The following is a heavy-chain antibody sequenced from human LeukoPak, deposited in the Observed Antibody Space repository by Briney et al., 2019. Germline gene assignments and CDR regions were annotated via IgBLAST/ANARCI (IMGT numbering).Heavy chain of an antibody. V-gene: IGHV4-59*01. Sequence: SETLSLTCTVSGGSISSYYWSWIRQPPGKGLEWIGYIYYSGSTNYNPSLKSRVTISVDTSKNQFSLKLSSVTAADTAVYYCARDGGYCSGGSCQPFDYWGQGTLVTVSS. CDR1: GGSISSYY. CDR3: ARDGGYCSGGSCQPFDY. CDR2: IYYSGST. J-gene: IGHJ4*02. D-gene: IGHD2-15*01.